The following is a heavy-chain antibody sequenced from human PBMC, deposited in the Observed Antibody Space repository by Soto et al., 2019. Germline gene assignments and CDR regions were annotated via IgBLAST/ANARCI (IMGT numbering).Heavy chain of an antibody. CDR1: GFTFSSYG. CDR2: ISYDGSNK. J-gene: IGHJ3*02. CDR3: AKANGGNPFDAFDI. V-gene: IGHV3-30*18. Sequence: PGGSLRLSCAASGFTFSSYGMHWVRQAPGKGLEWVAVISYDGSNKYYADSVKGRFTISRDNSKNTLYLQMNSLRAEDTAVYYCAKANGGNPFDAFDIWGQGTMVTVSS. D-gene: IGHD2-15*01.